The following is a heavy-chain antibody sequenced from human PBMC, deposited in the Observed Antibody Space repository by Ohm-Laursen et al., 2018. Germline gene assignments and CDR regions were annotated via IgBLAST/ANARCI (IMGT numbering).Heavy chain of an antibody. J-gene: IGHJ4*02. CDR1: RDTFSSYA. V-gene: IGHV1-69*06. CDR3: ARIVGASESY. Sequence: VASVKVSCKVSRDTFSSYAISWVRQAPGQGLEWMGGIIPFSGTSNYAQKFQGRVTITADKSTNTAYMELSSLRSEDTAVYYCARIVGASESYWGQGSLVTVSS. D-gene: IGHD1-26*01. CDR2: IIPFSGTS.